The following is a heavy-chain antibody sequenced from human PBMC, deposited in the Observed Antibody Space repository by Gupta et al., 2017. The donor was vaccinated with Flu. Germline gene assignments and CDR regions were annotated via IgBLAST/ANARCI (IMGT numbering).Heavy chain of an antibody. Sequence: QITLKESGPTLVKPTQTLTLTCSFSGFSLSTSGVGLGWIRQPPGKALEWLALIYWDDDKRYRPSLKNRLTITKDTSKNQVVLMMTTMDPIDTATYYCVRYSSGWKSFHYYYYGMDVWGQGTTVTVSS. V-gene: IGHV2-5*02. J-gene: IGHJ6*02. CDR1: GFSLSTSGVG. CDR2: IYWDDDK. CDR3: VRYSSGWKSFHYYYYGMDV. D-gene: IGHD6-19*01.